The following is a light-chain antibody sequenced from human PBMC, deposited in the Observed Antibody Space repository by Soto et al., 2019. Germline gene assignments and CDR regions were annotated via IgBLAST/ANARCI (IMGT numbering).Light chain of an antibody. J-gene: IGKJ1*01. CDR3: LQDYNYPRP. CDR2: GAT. Sequence: ALQMTQSPSSLSASVGDRVTITCRASQDIRTELGWYQQKPGKAPKLLIYGATTLQSGVPSRFSGSGSGTDFTLTISGLQPEDFATYYCLQDYNYPRPFGQGPRWKSN. V-gene: IGKV1-6*01. CDR1: QDIRTE.